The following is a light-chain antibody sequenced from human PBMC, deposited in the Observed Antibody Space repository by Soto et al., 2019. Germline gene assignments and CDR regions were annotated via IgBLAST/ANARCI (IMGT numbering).Light chain of an antibody. Sequence: DIQLTQSPSFLSASVEDRVTISCRASQGISSHLAWYQQKPGKAPQLLIYAASTLRSGVPSRFSGSGSGTEFTLTISSLQPEDFATYYCQQLNSYLAITFGQGTRLEIK. CDR3: QQLNSYLAIT. V-gene: IGKV1-9*01. CDR2: AAS. J-gene: IGKJ5*01. CDR1: QGISSH.